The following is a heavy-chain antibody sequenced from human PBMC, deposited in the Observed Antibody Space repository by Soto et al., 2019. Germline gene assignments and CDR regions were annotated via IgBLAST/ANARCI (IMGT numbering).Heavy chain of an antibody. V-gene: IGHV1-18*01. J-gene: IGHJ4*02. CDR2: ISEYNGST. D-gene: IGHD1-26*01. Sequence: QVQLVQSGAEVKKPGASVKVSCKASGYTFTSYGISWVRQAPGQGLEWMGWISEYNGSTNYAQKLQVRVTMTTDTSTSTACMELRSLRSDDKAVYYCASSLPPIDYWGQGTLVTVSS. CDR3: ASSLPPIDY. CDR1: GYTFTSYG.